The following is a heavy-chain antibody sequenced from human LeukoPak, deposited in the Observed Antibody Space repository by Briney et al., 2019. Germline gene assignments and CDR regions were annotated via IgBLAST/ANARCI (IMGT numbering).Heavy chain of an antibody. J-gene: IGHJ4*02. CDR2: IIPIFGTA. V-gene: IGHV1-69*06. D-gene: IGHD3-10*01. Sequence: ASVKVSCKASGGTFSSYAISWVRQAPGQGLEWMGRIIPIFGTANYAQKFQGRVTITADKSTSTAYMELSSLRSEDTAVYYCARADVLWFGELVDYWGQGTLVTVSS. CDR1: GGTFSSYA. CDR3: ARADVLWFGELVDY.